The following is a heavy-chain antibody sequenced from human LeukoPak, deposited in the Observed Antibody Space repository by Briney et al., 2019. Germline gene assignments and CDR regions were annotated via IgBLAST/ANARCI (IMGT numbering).Heavy chain of an antibody. CDR1: GGSISSYY. CDR2: IYTSGST. CDR3: ARDFLGYCSSTSCYFWGMDV. D-gene: IGHD2-2*01. J-gene: IGHJ6*02. V-gene: IGHV4-4*07. Sequence: PSETLSLTCTVSGGSISSYYWSWIRQPAGKGLEWIGRIYTSGSTNHNPSLKSRVTMSVDTSKNQFSLKLSSVTAADTAVYYCARDFLGYCSSTSCYFWGMDVWGQGTTVTVSS.